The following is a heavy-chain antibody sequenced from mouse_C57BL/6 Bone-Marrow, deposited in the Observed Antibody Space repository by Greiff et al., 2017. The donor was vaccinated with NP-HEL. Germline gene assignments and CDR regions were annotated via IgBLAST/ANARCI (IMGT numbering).Heavy chain of an antibody. J-gene: IGHJ4*01. CDR1: GYTFTSYW. Sequence: QVQLQQPGAELVKPGASVKLSCKASGYTFTSYWMQWVKQRPGQGLEWIGEIDPSDSYTNYNQKFKGKATLTVDTSSSTAYMQLSSLTSEDSAVYYCARGVGLRRALDYWGQGTSVTVSS. V-gene: IGHV1-50*01. CDR3: ARGVGLRRALDY. D-gene: IGHD2-4*01. CDR2: IDPSDSYT.